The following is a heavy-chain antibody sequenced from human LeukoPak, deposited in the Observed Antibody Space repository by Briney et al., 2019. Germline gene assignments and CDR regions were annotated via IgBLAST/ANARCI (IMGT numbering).Heavy chain of an antibody. J-gene: IGHJ4*02. D-gene: IGHD3-22*01. CDR2: IIPIFGTA. V-gene: IGHV1-69*05. Sequence: SVKVSCKASGGTFSSYAISWVRQAPGQGLEWMGRIIPIFGTANYAQKFQGRVTITTDESTSTAYMELSSLRSEDTAVYYCARDDSGGYYSYYFDYWGRGTLVTVSS. CDR1: GGTFSSYA. CDR3: ARDDSGGYYSYYFDY.